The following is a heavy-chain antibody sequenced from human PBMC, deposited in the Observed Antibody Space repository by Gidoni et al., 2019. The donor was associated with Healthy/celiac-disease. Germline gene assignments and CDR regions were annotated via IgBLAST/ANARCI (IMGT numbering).Heavy chain of an antibody. CDR2: ISGSGGST. Sequence: EVQLLESGGGLVQPGGSLRLSCAASGSTFSSYAMSWVRQAPGKGLEWVSAISGSGGSTYYADSVKGRFTISRDNSKNTLYLQMNSLRAEDTAVYYCASAHMDYYDSSGYYPPYYGMDVWGQGTTVTVSS. CDR3: ASAHMDYYDSSGYYPPYYGMDV. D-gene: IGHD3-22*01. V-gene: IGHV3-23*01. J-gene: IGHJ6*02. CDR1: GSTFSSYA.